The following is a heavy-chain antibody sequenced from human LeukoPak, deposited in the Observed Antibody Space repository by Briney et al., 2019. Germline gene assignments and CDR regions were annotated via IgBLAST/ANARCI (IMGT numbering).Heavy chain of an antibody. J-gene: IGHJ3*01. CDR3: GIGGERGPLQGDGFDV. V-gene: IGHV5-51*01. Sequence: GESLKISCKVSGYSFTSYCIGWVRQMPGKGLEWMGIIYPGDSGPTYSPSFQGQVTISVDKSINTAYLQWSSLQASNTAMYYCGIGGERGPLQGDGFDVWGQGKMGNVSS. CDR2: IYPGDSGP. CDR1: GYSFTSYC. D-gene: IGHD3-16*01.